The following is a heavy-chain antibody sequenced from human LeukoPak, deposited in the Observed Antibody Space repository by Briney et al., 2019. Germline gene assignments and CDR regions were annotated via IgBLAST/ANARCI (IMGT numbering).Heavy chain of an antibody. D-gene: IGHD2-15*01. J-gene: IGHJ4*02. CDR2: IYYRGTT. V-gene: IGHV4-59*01. CDR1: GDSISTYY. CDR3: VSSSPGYCTGGTCYSSRGFDY. Sequence: SETLSLTCTVSGDSISTYYWSWIRQSPGKALEWIAYIYYRGTTNYNPSLKSRVTISADTSKTQFSLILSSVTAADTAVYYCVSSSPGYCTGGTCYSSRGFDYWGQGALVTVSS.